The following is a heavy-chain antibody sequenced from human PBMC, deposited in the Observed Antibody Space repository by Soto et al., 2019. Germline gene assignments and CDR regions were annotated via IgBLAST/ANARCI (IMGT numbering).Heavy chain of an antibody. V-gene: IGHV4-4*07. CDR3: ARDRYSYGYGGYYYYYGMDV. J-gene: IGHJ6*02. Sequence: SETLSLTCTVSGGSISSDYWSWVREPAVKGLEWIGRIYTSGSTNYNPSLKSRVTMSVDTSKNQFSLKLSSVTAADTAEYYCARDRYSYGYGGYYYYYGMDVWGQGTTVTVSS. D-gene: IGHD5-18*01. CDR1: GGSISSDY. CDR2: IYTSGST.